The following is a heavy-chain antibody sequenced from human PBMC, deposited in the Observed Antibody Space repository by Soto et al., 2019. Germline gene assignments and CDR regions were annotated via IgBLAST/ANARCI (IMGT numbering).Heavy chain of an antibody. J-gene: IGHJ4*02. CDR2: IDPSGGIT. CDR3: ARDEICRDNYETIGYYLDH. Sequence: QVQLSQFGAEVKKPGASVKVSCKASGYSFTNFHIHWVRQAPGQGLEWMGMIDPSGGITRDAQRLHGRITMTRDASTSTVYMELRSLTSEDTAVYYCARDEICRDNYETIGYYLDHWGQGTLVTVSS. D-gene: IGHD3-22*01. V-gene: IGHV1-46*01. CDR1: GYSFTNFH.